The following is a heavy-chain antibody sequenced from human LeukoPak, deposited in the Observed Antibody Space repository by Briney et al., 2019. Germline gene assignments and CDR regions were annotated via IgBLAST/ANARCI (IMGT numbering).Heavy chain of an antibody. CDR2: IYYSGST. CDR1: GGSISSYY. J-gene: IGHJ4*02. CDR3: AREGIDRGIYYCHY. Sequence: SETLSLTCTVSGGSISSYYWSWIRQPPGKGLEWIGYIYYSGSTNYNPSLKSRVTISVDTSKNQFSLKLSSVTAADTAVYYCAREGIDRGIYYCHYWRQGTLVSVS. D-gene: IGHD3-10*01. V-gene: IGHV4-59*01.